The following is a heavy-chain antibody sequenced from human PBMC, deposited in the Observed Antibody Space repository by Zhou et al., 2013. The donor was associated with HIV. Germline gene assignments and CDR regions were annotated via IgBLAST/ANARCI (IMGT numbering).Heavy chain of an antibody. CDR1: GGTFNNYA. V-gene: IGHV1-69*01. Sequence: VQSQVQLVQSGSEVKVSCRASGGTFNNYAVSWVRQAPGQGLEWMGGIIPLLGTPNYAQNFQGRLTITADESTSTAYMELSSLRSEDTAVYYCARGGYYDSSGYYFYYYYMDVWGRGTTVIVSS. J-gene: IGHJ6*03. CDR2: IIPLLGTP. CDR3: ARGGYYDSSGYYFYYYYMDV. D-gene: IGHD3-22*01.